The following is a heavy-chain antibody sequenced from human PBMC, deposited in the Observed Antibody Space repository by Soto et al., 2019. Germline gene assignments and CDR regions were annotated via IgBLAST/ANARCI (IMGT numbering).Heavy chain of an antibody. Sequence: ASVKVSCKASGYTFTSYDINWVRQVTGQGLERMGWMNPNSGNTGYAQKFQGRVTMTRNTSISTAYMELSSLRSEDTVVYYCARVGDFWCGYNCYYMDVWGKGTTVTVSS. CDR1: GYTFTSYD. CDR3: ARVGDFWCGYNCYYMDV. J-gene: IGHJ6*03. D-gene: IGHD3-3*01. CDR2: MNPNSGNT. V-gene: IGHV1-8*01.